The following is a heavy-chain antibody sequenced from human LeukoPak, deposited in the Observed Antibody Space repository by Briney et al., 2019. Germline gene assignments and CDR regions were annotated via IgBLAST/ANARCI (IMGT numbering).Heavy chain of an antibody. Sequence: SETLPLTCTVSGGSISSSSYYWGWIRQPPGKGLEWIGSIYYSGSTYYNPSLKSRVTISVDTSKNQFSLKLSSVTAADTAVYYCARGGTEYYYDSSGYNFDYWGQGTLVTVSS. CDR3: ARGGTEYYYDSSGYNFDY. D-gene: IGHD3-22*01. CDR1: GGSISSSSYY. J-gene: IGHJ4*02. CDR2: IYYSGST. V-gene: IGHV4-39*07.